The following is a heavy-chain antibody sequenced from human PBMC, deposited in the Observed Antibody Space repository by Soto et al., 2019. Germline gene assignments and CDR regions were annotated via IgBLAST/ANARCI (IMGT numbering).Heavy chain of an antibody. CDR1: GFTFSSYA. V-gene: IGHV3-23*01. Sequence: GSLRLSCAASGFTFSSYAMSWVRQAPGKGREWVSAISGSGGSTCYADSVKGRFTISRDNSKNTLYLQMNSLRAEDTAVYYCAKEGGQTGRYYYYYYGMDVWGQGTTVTVSS. D-gene: IGHD1-26*01. J-gene: IGHJ6*02. CDR3: AKEGGQTGRYYYYYYGMDV. CDR2: ISGSGGST.